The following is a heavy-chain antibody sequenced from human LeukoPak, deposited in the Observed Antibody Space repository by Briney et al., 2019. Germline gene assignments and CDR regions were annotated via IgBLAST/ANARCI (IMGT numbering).Heavy chain of an antibody. CDR2: IYTSGST. V-gene: IGHV4-4*07. J-gene: IGHJ6*03. Sequence: SENLSLTCTVSGGSISSYYWSWIRQPAGKGLEWIGRIYTSGSTNYNPSLNSRVTMSVYTSKNQFSLKLSSATAADTAVYYCARQAARAGDYEYYYYYYYMDVWGKGTTVTVSS. CDR1: GGSISSYY. D-gene: IGHD4-17*01. CDR3: ARQAARAGDYEYYYYYYYMDV.